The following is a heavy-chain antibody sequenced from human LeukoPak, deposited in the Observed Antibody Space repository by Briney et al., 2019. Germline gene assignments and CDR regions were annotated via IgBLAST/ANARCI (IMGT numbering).Heavy chain of an antibody. J-gene: IGHJ6*03. Sequence: SETLSLTCTVSGGSISSYYWSWIRQPAGKGLEWIGRIYTSGSTNYNPSLKSRVTMSVDTSKNQFSLKLSSVTAADTAVYYCARSSYYYGSGRIYYYYMDVWGKGTTVTISS. D-gene: IGHD3-10*01. CDR1: GGSISSYY. V-gene: IGHV4-4*07. CDR3: ARSSYYYGSGRIYYYYMDV. CDR2: IYTSGST.